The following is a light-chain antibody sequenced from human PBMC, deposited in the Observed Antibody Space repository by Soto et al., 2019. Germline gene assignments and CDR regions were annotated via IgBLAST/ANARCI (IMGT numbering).Light chain of an antibody. J-gene: IGLJ1*01. Sequence: QSALTQPPSASGSPGQSVTISCTGTSSDVGSYRYVSWYQQHPGKGPRLIIFEVNKRPSGVPDRFSGSKSGNTASLTVSGLQAEDEADYYCSSYASGNSFVFGSGTKLTVL. CDR2: EVN. CDR1: SSDVGSYRY. V-gene: IGLV2-8*01. CDR3: SSYASGNSFV.